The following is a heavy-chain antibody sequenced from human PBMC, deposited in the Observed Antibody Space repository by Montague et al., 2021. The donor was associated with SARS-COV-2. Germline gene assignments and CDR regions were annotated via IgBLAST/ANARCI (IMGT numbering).Heavy chain of an antibody. CDR2: ISYSGST. Sequence: SETLSLTCTVSGGSTSSYYWSWIRQPPGRGLQRIGYISYSGSTNYNPTLKSRVTISVDTSKNQFSLKLSPVTAADTAVYYCATLPSSITIFGVVQGYYFDDWGQGTLVTVSS. CDR3: ATLPSSITIFGVVQGYYFDD. V-gene: IGHV4-59*08. D-gene: IGHD3-3*01. CDR1: GGSTSSYY. J-gene: IGHJ4*02.